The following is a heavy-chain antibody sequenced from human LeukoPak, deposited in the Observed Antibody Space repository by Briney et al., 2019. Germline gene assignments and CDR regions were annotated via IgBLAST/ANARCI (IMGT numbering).Heavy chain of an antibody. J-gene: IGHJ4*02. CDR2: ISASGGST. Sequence: GGSLRLSCAASGFTFNTYGMSWVRQAPGKGLEWVSGISASGGSTYYADSVKGRFTISRDNSKNTLYLQMNSLRAEDTAVYYCAKPARTDYADYWGQGTLVTVSS. D-gene: IGHD1-14*01. CDR1: GFTFNTYG. V-gene: IGHV3-23*01. CDR3: AKPARTDYADY.